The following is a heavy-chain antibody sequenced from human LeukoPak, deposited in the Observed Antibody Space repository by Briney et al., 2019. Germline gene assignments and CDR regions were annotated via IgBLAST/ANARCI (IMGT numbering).Heavy chain of an antibody. J-gene: IGHJ6*03. D-gene: IGHD3-22*01. CDR3: ARALIVTPASCYMDV. Sequence: KASETLSLTCAVFGVSFSGYYWSWIRQAPGKGLEWIGEINESGDTKYNPSLKSRVTISVDTSKNQFSLNVKSVTAADTAVYYCARALIVTPASCYMDVWGKGTTVTVSS. CDR2: INESGDT. V-gene: IGHV4-34*01. CDR1: GVSFSGYY.